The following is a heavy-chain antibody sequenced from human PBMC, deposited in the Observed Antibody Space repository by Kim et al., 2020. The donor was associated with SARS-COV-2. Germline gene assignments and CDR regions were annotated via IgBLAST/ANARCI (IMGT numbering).Heavy chain of an antibody. CDR1: GGSISSYY. CDR2: IYYSGST. V-gene: IGHV4-59*13. Sequence: SETLSITCTVSGGSISSYYWSWIRQPPGKGLEWIGYIYYSGSTNYNPSLKSRVTISVDTSKNQFSLKLSSVTAADTAVYYCARTAGSSGYFSAFDIWGQGTMVTVSS. D-gene: IGHD3-22*01. CDR3: ARTAGSSGYFSAFDI. J-gene: IGHJ3*02.